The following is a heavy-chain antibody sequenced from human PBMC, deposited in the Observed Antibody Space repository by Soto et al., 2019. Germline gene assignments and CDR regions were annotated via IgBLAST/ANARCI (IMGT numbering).Heavy chain of an antibody. CDR2: INHSGST. J-gene: IGHJ4*02. D-gene: IGHD1-26*01. V-gene: IGHV4-34*01. CDR1: GGSFSGYY. CDR3: ATGQWELTAY. Sequence: SETLSLTCAAYGGSFSGYYWSWIRQPPGKGLEWIGEINHSGSTNYNPSLKSRVTISVDTSKNQFSLKLSSVTAADTAVYYCATGQWELTAYWGQGTLVTVSS.